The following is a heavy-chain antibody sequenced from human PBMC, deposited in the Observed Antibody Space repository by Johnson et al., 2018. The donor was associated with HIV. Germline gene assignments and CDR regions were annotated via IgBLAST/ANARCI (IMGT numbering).Heavy chain of an antibody. Sequence: QVQLVESGGGVAQPGRSLRLSCAPSGFISSIYPVHWVRQAPGKGLEWVAVISDDGTNKFYADSVKGRFTISKDNSRNTLFLHMNTLRADDTAVYYCAIGRGEFPRHAFDIWGQGTMVTVSS. CDR1: GFISSIYP. V-gene: IGHV3-30*04. J-gene: IGHJ3*02. CDR2: ISDDGTNK. D-gene: IGHD3-10*01. CDR3: AIGRGEFPRHAFDI.